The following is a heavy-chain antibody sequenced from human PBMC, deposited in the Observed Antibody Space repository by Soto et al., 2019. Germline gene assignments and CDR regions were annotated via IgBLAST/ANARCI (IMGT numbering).Heavy chain of an antibody. Sequence: GSLRLSCAASGFSFSNYGMHWVRQAPGKGLEWVAFIWYDGSNKYYADSVKGRFTISRDNSKNTLYLQMNSLRAEDTAVYYCARGTYYGSGSYYPPKDYWGQGILVTVSS. CDR3: ARGTYYGSGSYYPPKDY. J-gene: IGHJ4*02. V-gene: IGHV3-33*01. D-gene: IGHD3-10*01. CDR1: GFSFSNYG. CDR2: IWYDGSNK.